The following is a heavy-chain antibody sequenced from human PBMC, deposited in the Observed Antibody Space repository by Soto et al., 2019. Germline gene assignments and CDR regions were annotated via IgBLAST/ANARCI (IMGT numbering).Heavy chain of an antibody. CDR3: ARDAFAARFFRV. Sequence: QVQLVESGGGLVKPGGSLRLSCAASGFIFSDYYMGWIRQSPRKGLEWISYISNSGGDIYYADSVKGRFTVSRDNAKNSLYLQMNSLRAEDSAVHYCARDAFAARFFRVWGQWTMVTVSS. J-gene: IGHJ3*01. D-gene: IGHD3-3*01. CDR2: ISNSGGDI. V-gene: IGHV3-11*01. CDR1: GFIFSDYY.